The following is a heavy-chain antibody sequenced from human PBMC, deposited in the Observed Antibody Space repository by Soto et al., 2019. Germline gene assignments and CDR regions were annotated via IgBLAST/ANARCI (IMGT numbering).Heavy chain of an antibody. D-gene: IGHD6-13*01. CDR2: IYYSGST. V-gene: IGHV4-31*03. CDR1: GGSISSGGYY. J-gene: IGHJ1*01. CDR3: ATALYSSSWYSDFQH. Sequence: SETLSLTCTVSGGSISSGGYYWSWIRQHPGKGLEWIGYIYYSGSTCYNPSLKSRVTISVDTSKNQFSLKLSSVTAADTAVYYCATALYSSSWYSDFQHWGQGTLVTVSS.